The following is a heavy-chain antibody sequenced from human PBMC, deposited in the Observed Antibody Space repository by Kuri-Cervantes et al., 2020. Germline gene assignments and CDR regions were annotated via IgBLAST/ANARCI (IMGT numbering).Heavy chain of an antibody. D-gene: IGHD3-3*01. Sequence: GESLKISCTASGFTFGDYAMSWFRQAPGKGLEWVAVISYDGSNKYYADSVKGRFTIFRDNSKNTLYLQMNSLRAEDTAVYYCARAVPGLEGGFDYWGQGTLVTVSS. V-gene: IGHV3-30-3*01. CDR3: ARAVPGLEGGFDY. J-gene: IGHJ4*02. CDR1: GFTFGDYA. CDR2: ISYDGSNK.